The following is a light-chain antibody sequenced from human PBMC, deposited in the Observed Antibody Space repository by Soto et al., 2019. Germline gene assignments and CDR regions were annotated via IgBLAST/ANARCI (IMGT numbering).Light chain of an antibody. CDR2: EVG. CDR3: SSYTARGTRV. V-gene: IGLV2-14*01. J-gene: IGLJ1*01. Sequence: QSVLTQPPSVSAAPGQKVTISCSGSSSNIGSNSVSWYQQHPDKAPKLLIYEVGNRPSGVSFRFSGSKSGNTASLTISGLQAEDEADYYCSSYTARGTRVFGTGTKLTVL. CDR1: SSNIGSNS.